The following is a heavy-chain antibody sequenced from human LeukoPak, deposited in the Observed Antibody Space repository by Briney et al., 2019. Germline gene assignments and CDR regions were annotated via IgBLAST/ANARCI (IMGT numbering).Heavy chain of an antibody. Sequence: GGPLRLSCAASGFTFSSYAMSWVRQAPGKGLEWVSAISGSGGSTYYAASVKGRFTISRDNSKNTLCLQMNSLRAEDTAVYYCAKDYYDSSGYYHAYWGQGTLVTVSS. CDR3: AKDYYDSSGYYHAY. CDR1: GFTFSSYA. CDR2: ISGSGGST. D-gene: IGHD3-22*01. J-gene: IGHJ4*02. V-gene: IGHV3-23*01.